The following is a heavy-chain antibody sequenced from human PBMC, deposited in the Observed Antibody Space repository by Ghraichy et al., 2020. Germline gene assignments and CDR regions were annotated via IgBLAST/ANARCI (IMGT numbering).Heavy chain of an antibody. Sequence: LSLTCAASGITFSKYGMHWVRQAPGKGLEWVAVISYDGSNKKYAESGRFTISRDNSKNTLYLQMNSLRAEDTAVYYCAKERDTSGYYSFRGDYYGMDVWGQGTTVTVSS. CDR1: GITFSKYG. CDR2: ISYDGSNK. CDR3: AKERDTSGYYSFRGDYYGMDV. V-gene: IGHV3-30*18. J-gene: IGHJ6*02. D-gene: IGHD3-22*01.